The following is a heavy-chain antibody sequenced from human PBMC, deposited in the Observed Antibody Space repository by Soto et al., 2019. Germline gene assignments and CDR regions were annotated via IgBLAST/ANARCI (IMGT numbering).Heavy chain of an antibody. D-gene: IGHD3-22*01. J-gene: IGHJ4*02. CDR2: ISSSSSTI. CDR1: GFTFSSYS. V-gene: IGHV3-48*02. CDR3: ARSGLGYYYDSSGYPFGYFDY. Sequence: GGSLRLSCAASGFTFSSYSMNWVRQAPGKGLEWVSYISSSSSTIYYADSVKGRFTISRDNAKNSLYLQVNSLRDEDTAVYYCARSGLGYYYDSSGYPFGYFDYWGQGTLVTVSS.